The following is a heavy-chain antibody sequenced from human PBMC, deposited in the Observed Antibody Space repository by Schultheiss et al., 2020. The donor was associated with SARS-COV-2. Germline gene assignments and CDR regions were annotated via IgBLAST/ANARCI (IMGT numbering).Heavy chain of an antibody. CDR2: ISAYNGNT. V-gene: IGHV1-2*02. CDR3: ARGSLLLSGDPFDY. J-gene: IGHJ4*02. Sequence: ASVKVSCKVSGYTLTELSMHWVRQAPGQGLEWMGWISAYNGNTNYAQKPQGRVTMTRDTSISTAYMELSRLRSDDTAVYYCARGSLLLSGDPFDYWGQGTLVTVSS. CDR1: GYTLTELS. D-gene: IGHD3-10*01.